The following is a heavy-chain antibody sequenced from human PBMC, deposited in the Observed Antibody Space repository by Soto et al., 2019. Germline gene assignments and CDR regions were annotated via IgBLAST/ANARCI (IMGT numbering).Heavy chain of an antibody. V-gene: IGHV3-15*01. J-gene: IGHJ3*02. CDR3: TTAPYYYDSSGYSSAFDI. D-gene: IGHD3-22*01. Sequence: SXGSLRLSCAASGFTFSNAWMSWVRQAPGKGLDWVGRIKSKTDGGTTDYAAPVKGRFTISRDDSKNTLYLQMNSLKTEDTAVYYCTTAPYYYDSSGYSSAFDIWGQGTMVTVSS. CDR2: IKSKTDGGTT. CDR1: GFTFSNAW.